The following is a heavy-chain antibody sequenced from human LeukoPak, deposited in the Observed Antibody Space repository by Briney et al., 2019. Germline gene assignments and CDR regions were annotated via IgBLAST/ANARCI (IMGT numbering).Heavy chain of an antibody. V-gene: IGHV3-30-3*01. Sequence: GGSLRLSCAASGFTFSSYAMHWVRQAPGKGLEWVAVISYDGSNKYYADSVKGRFTISRDNSKNTLYLQMNSLRAEDTAVYYCARDQEAKVNNWFDPWGQGTLVTVSS. CDR3: ARDQEAKVNNWFDP. CDR1: GFTFSSYA. J-gene: IGHJ5*02. CDR2: ISYDGSNK.